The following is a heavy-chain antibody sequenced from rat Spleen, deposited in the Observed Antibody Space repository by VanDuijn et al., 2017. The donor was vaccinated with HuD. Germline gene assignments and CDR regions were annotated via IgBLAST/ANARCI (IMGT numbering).Heavy chain of an antibody. CDR3: ARHYRYYGYYHFDY. CDR2: IIYDGSST. V-gene: IGHV5-17*01. J-gene: IGHJ2*01. Sequence: EVQLVESGGGLVQPGNSLKLSCAASGFTFSDYAMAWVRQSPKKGLEWVATIIYDGSSTYYRDSVKGRFTISRDNAKSTLYLQMDSLRSEDTATYYCARHYRYYGYYHFDYWGQGVMVTVSS. CDR1: GFTFSDYA. D-gene: IGHD1-7*01.